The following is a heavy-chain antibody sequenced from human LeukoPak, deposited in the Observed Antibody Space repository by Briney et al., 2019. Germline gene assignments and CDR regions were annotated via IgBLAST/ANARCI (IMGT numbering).Heavy chain of an antibody. J-gene: IGHJ4*02. Sequence: SETLSLTCTVSGGSISGGSYYWSWIRQPPGKGLEWVGYIYYSGSTKYNLSLKSRVTISVDTSKNQLSMKLSSVTAADTAVYYCARGEYGLFDYWGQGTLVTVSS. CDR1: GGSISGGSYY. D-gene: IGHD2/OR15-2a*01. CDR2: IYYSGST. V-gene: IGHV4-61*01. CDR3: ARGEYGLFDY.